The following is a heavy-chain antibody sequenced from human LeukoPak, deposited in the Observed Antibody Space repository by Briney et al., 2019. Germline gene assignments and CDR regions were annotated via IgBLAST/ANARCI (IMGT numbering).Heavy chain of an antibody. CDR2: IYSGGST. J-gene: IGHJ4*02. Sequence: PGGSLRLSCAASGFTVSGNYMTWVRQAPGKGLEWVSVIYSGGSTYYADSVEGRFTISRDNSKYTLYLQMNSLRAEDTAVYYCVRGYVADYWGRGTLVTVSS. D-gene: IGHD3-16*01. CDR3: VRGYVADY. V-gene: IGHV3-66*02. CDR1: GFTVSGNY.